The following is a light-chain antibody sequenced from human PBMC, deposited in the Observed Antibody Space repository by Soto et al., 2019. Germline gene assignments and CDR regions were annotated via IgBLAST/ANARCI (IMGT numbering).Light chain of an antibody. CDR2: DTT. J-gene: IGLJ2*01. V-gene: IGLV7-46*01. Sequence: QAVVTQEPSLTMSPGGTVTVTCDSSTGAVTSGHYPYWFQQKPGQAPRTLSYDTTRKHSWTPVRFSAFLLGAKAALTLSGAQPEDEADYYCLLSYSGVGVFGGGTKLTVL. CDR1: TGAVTSGHY. CDR3: LLSYSGVGV.